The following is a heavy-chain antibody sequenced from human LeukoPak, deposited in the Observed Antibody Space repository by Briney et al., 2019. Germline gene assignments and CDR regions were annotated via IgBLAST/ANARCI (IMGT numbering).Heavy chain of an antibody. D-gene: IGHD3-10*01. V-gene: IGHV3-23*01. CDR1: GFTFSSYA. J-gene: IGHJ5*02. CDR3: RLGELYHNWFDP. CDR2: ISGSDGTT. Sequence: PGGSLRLSCAASGFTFSSYAMSWVRQAPGKGLEWVSSISGSDGTTYYADSVKGRFTISRDNSKYTLSLQMNSLRAEDTAVYYCRLGELYHNWFDPWGQGTLVTVSS.